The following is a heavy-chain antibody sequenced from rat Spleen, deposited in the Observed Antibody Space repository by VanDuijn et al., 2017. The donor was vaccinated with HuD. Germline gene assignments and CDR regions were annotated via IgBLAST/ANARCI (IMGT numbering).Heavy chain of an antibody. Sequence: EVQLVESGGGLVQPGRSLKLSCVASGFTFNNYWMTWIRQAPGKGLEWVATITHIDGSTYYPDSVKGRFTISRDNAKSTLYRQMDSLRSEDTATYSCAKDQTVSGGFDYWGQGVMVTVSS. CDR3: AKDQTVSGGFDY. CDR1: GFTFNNYW. J-gene: IGHJ2*01. CDR2: ITHIDGST. D-gene: IGHD1-1*01. V-gene: IGHV5-31*01.